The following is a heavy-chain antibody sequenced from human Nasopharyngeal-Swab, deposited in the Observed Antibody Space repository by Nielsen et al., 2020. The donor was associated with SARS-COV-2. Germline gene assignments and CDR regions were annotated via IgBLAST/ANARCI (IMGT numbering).Heavy chain of an antibody. V-gene: IGHV3-15*01. J-gene: IGHJ4*02. CDR2: IKSKTGGGTT. CDR3: TTDLHDYGDYDY. D-gene: IGHD4-17*01. Sequence: GGSLRLSCAASGFTFSNAWMSWVRPAPGKGLEWVGRIKSKTGGGTTDYAAPVKGRFTISRDDSKNTVFLQMNSLKTEDTAVYYCTTDLHDYGDYDYWGQGTLVTVSS. CDR1: GFTFSNAW.